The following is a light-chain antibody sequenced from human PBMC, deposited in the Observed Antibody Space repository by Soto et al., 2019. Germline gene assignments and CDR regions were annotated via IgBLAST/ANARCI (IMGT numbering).Light chain of an antibody. CDR2: DAS. CDR1: QSINRR. Sequence: IQMTQSPSTLSASIGDTVTITCRASQSINRRLAWYPQKPGEAPKLLIYDASSLESGVPSRFSGTGSGTEFTLIISSLQPDDFATYYCQQYGSYWTFGQGTKVEIK. J-gene: IGKJ1*01. CDR3: QQYGSYWT. V-gene: IGKV1-5*01.